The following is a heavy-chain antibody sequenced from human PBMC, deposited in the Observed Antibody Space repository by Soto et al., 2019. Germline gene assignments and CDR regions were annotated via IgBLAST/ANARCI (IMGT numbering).Heavy chain of an antibody. J-gene: IGHJ5*02. Sequence: QVQLQESGPGLVKPSETLSLTCTVSGGSISSYYWSWIRQPPGKGLEWIGYIYYSGSTNYNPSLKSRVTISVDTSKNQFSLKLSSVTAADTAVYYCARLRGDTAMENNWFDPWGQGTLVTVSS. CDR3: ARLRGDTAMENNWFDP. D-gene: IGHD5-18*01. V-gene: IGHV4-59*08. CDR2: IYYSGST. CDR1: GGSISSYY.